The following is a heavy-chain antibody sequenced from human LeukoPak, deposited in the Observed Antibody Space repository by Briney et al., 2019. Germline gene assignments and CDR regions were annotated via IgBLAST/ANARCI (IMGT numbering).Heavy chain of an antibody. J-gene: IGHJ4*02. CDR1: GGSISTYY. Sequence: SETLSLTCTVSGGSISTYYWSWIRQSPMRGLEWIGYIYYSGSTNYNPSLKSRVTISVDTSKNQFSLKLNSVTAADTAVYFCARGNYDSSGYYPRFDYWGRGTLVTVSS. D-gene: IGHD3-22*01. V-gene: IGHV4-59*01. CDR2: IYYSGST. CDR3: ARGNYDSSGYYPRFDY.